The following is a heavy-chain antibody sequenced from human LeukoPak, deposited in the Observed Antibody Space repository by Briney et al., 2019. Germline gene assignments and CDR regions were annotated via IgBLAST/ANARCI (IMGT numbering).Heavy chain of an antibody. CDR1: GGSISSYY. CDR3: ARGIAVAGTLHNYYYYGMDV. D-gene: IGHD6-19*01. CDR2: IYTSGST. J-gene: IGHJ6*02. V-gene: IGHV4-4*07. Sequence: SETLSLTCTVSGGSISSYYWSWIRQPAGKGLEWIGRIYTSGSTNYNPSLKSRVTMSVDTSKNQFSLKLSSVTAADTAVYYCARGIAVAGTLHNYYYYGMDVWGQGTTVTVSS.